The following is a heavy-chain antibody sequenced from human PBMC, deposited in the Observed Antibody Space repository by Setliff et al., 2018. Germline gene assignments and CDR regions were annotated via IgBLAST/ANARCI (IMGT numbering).Heavy chain of an antibody. CDR1: GGSISSGGYY. D-gene: IGHD2-2*01. Sequence: SETLSLTCTVSGGSISSGGYYWSWIRQHPGKGLEWIGYIYYSGSTYYNPSPKSRVTISVDTSKNQFSLKLSSVTAADTAVYYCARVARVVLSRNAFDIWGQGTMVTVSS. CDR3: ARVARVVLSRNAFDI. J-gene: IGHJ3*02. CDR2: IYYSGST. V-gene: IGHV4-31*03.